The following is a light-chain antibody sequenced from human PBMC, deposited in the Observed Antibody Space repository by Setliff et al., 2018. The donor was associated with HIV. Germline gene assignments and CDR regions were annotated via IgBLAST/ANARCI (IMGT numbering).Light chain of an antibody. CDR1: SIDVGGFNF. J-gene: IGLJ1*01. CDR2: DVN. CDR3: CSYTTSSTVV. V-gene: IGLV2-14*03. Sequence: QSALAKLASGSGSPGQSITFPCTGASIDVGGFNFVSWYQQHPGKAPKLIIYDVNIRPSGKSTRFSGPKSGTTASLTISGLQAEDEADYYCCSYTTSSTVVFGTGTKVTVL.